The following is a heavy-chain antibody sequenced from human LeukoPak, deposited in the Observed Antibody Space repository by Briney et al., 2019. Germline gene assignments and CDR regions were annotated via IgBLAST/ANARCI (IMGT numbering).Heavy chain of an antibody. CDR1: GFTFSSYA. CDR2: ISGSGGST. CDR3: AKDDGSGTTDY. D-gene: IGHD3-10*01. Sequence: GGSLRLSCAASGFTFSSYAMNWVRQAPGKGLEWVSAISGSGGSTYYADSVKGRFTTSRDSSKNTLYLQMKSLRADDTAVYYCAKDDGSGTTDYWGQGTLVTVSS. V-gene: IGHV3-23*01. J-gene: IGHJ4*02.